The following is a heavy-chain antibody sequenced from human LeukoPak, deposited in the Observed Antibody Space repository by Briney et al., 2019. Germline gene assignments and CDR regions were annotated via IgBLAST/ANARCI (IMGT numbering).Heavy chain of an antibody. D-gene: IGHD2-15*01. CDR2: INPSGGST. CDR3: ARDEGCSGGSCYSGAFDI. V-gene: IGHV1-46*01. Sequence: ASVKVSCKASGYTFTSYYMHWVRQAPGQGLEWMGIINPSGGSTSYAQKFQGRVTMTRDMSTSTVYMELSSLRSEDTAVYYCARDEGCSGGSCYSGAFDIWGQGTMVTVSS. CDR1: GYTFTSYY. J-gene: IGHJ3*02.